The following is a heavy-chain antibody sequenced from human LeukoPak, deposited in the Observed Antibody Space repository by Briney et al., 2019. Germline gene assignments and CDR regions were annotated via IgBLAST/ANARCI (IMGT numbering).Heavy chain of an antibody. CDR2: IKQDGSEK. Sequence: GGSLRLSCAASGSTFSTNWMSWFRQAPGKGLEWVANIKQDGSEKYYVDSVKGRFTISRDNAKNSLYLQMNSLRAEDTAVYYCARHRRFWSGYYDYWGQGTLVTVSS. V-gene: IGHV3-7*01. D-gene: IGHD3-3*01. CDR1: GSTFSTNW. J-gene: IGHJ4*02. CDR3: ARHRRFWSGYYDY.